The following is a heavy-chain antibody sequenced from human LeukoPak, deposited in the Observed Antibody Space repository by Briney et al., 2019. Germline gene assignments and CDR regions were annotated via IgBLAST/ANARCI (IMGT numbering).Heavy chain of an antibody. D-gene: IGHD2-21*01. CDR1: GYSISSGYY. J-gene: IGHJ4*02. V-gene: IGHV4-38-2*01. CDR3: ARGPYACGYIDY. CDR2: IYHSGST. Sequence: PSETLSLTCAVSGYSISSGYYWGWIRQPPGKGLEWIGSIYHSGSTYYNPSLKSRVTISVDTSKNQFSLKLSSVTAADTAVYYCARGPYACGYIDYWGQGTLVTVSS.